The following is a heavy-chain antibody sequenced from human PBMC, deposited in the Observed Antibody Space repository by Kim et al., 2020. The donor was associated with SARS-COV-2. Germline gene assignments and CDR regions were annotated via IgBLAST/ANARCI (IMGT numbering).Heavy chain of an antibody. CDR3: ARGYSGWYVMGNYYYGMDV. CDR2: IYYSGST. D-gene: IGHD6-19*01. V-gene: IGHV4-30-4*01. J-gene: IGHJ6*02. Sequence: SETLSLTCTVSGGSISSGDYYWSWIRQPPGKGLEWIGYIYYSGSTYYNPSLKSRVTISVDTSKNQFSLKLSSVTAADTAVYYCARGYSGWYVMGNYYYGMDVWGQGTTVTVSS. CDR1: GGSISSGDYY.